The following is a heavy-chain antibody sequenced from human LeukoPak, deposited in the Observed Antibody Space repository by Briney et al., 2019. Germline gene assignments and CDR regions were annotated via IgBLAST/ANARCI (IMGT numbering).Heavy chain of an antibody. CDR1: GGSISSYY. J-gene: IGHJ3*02. CDR3: ARHDRYYYSLGMSDAFDI. V-gene: IGHV4-59*08. Sequence: SETLSLTCTVSGGSISSYYWSWIRQPPGKGLEWIGYIYYSGSTNYNPSLKSRVTISVDTSKNQFSLKLSSVTAADTAVYYCARHDRYYYSLGMSDAFDIWGQGTMVTVSS. CDR2: IYYSGST. D-gene: IGHD3-10*01.